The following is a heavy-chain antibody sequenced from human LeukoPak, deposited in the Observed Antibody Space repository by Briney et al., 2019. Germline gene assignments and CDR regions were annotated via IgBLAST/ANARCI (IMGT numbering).Heavy chain of an antibody. D-gene: IGHD3-16*01. CDR2: IYYSGST. V-gene: IGHV4-39*02. CDR3: ARDRLADYYYYYMDV. Sequence: SETLSLTCTVSGGSISSYYWGWIRQPPGKGLEWIGSIYYSGSTYYNPSLKSRVTISVDTSKNQFSLKLSSVTAADTAVYYCARDRLADYYYYYMDVWGKGTTVTVSS. CDR1: GGSISSYY. J-gene: IGHJ6*03.